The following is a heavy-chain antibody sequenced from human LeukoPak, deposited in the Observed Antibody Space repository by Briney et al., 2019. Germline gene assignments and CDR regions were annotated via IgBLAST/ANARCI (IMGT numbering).Heavy chain of an antibody. CDR3: ARQGYNSTWDRYLAY. V-gene: IGHV5-51*01. Sequence: GDSLKISCKGSGYSFSNYWIGWVRQMPGKGLEWMGIIYPGDSDVRYSPSFQGQVTISADKSISTAYLQWSSLQASDTAMYYCARQGYNSTWDRYLAYWGQGTQVTVSS. D-gene: IGHD6-13*01. CDR1: GYSFSNYW. CDR2: IYPGDSDV. J-gene: IGHJ4*02.